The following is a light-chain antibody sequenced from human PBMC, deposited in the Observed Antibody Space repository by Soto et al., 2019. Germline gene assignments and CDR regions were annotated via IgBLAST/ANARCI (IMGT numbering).Light chain of an antibody. V-gene: IGKV1-27*01. CDR2: AAS. Sequence: DIQMTQSPSSLSASVGDRVTITCRASQGISNYLAWYQQKPGKVPKLLIYAASTLQSGVPSRFSGSGSGTDFTLTISSLQPEDVATYYCQKYNSAPPATFGQGTKVEIK. CDR3: QKYNSAPPAT. CDR1: QGISNY. J-gene: IGKJ1*01.